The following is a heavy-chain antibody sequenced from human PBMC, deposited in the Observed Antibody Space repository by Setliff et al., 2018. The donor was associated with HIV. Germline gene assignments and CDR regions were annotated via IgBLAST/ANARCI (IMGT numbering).Heavy chain of an antibody. D-gene: IGHD5-12*01. CDR1: GYTLTTFG. J-gene: IGHJ4*02. V-gene: IGHV1-46*01. Sequence: ASVKVSCKASGYTLTTFGISWVRQAPGHGLEWMGIINPSGGGTSYSQKFQGRVTMTRDTSTSTVYMELNSLRSEDTAVYYCARVGDGYNSFDYWGQGTLVTVSS. CDR3: ARVGDGYNSFDY. CDR2: INPSGGGT.